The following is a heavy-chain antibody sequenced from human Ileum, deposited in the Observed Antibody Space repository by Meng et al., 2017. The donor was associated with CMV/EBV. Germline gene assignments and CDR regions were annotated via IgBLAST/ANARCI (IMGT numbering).Heavy chain of an antibody. J-gene: IGHJ4*02. V-gene: IGHV4-39*07. D-gene: IGHD1-1*01. Sequence: QMQLQASGPGLVKPAETLSLTCTVSADPISSGSHYRAWIRQSPGKRLEWIGSMLFSEIADYNPSLKSRVTISLDATQTQFSLRLTSVTAADTAVYFCARDLTNNWFYYWGQGTLVTVSS. CDR2: MLFSEIA. CDR3: ARDLTNNWFYY. CDR1: ADPISSGSHY.